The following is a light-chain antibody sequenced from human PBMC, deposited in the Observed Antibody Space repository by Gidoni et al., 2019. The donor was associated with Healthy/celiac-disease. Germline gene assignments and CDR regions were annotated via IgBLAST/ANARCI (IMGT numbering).Light chain of an antibody. V-gene: IGKV3-11*01. J-gene: IGKJ4*01. CDR1: QSVSSY. CDR3: QQRSNWPPLT. Sequence: EFVLTQSPATLSLSPGERATLSCRASQSVSSYLAWYQQKPGQAPRLLIYDASNRATGIPARFSGSGSGTDFTLPISSLEPEDFAVYYCQQRSNWPPLTFGGGTKVEIK. CDR2: DAS.